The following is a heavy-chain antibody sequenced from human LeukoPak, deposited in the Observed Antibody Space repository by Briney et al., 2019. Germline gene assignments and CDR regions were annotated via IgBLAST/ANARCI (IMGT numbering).Heavy chain of an antibody. CDR1: GFTFDDYA. J-gene: IGHJ4*02. Sequence: GGSLGLSCAASGFTFDDYAMHWVRQAPGKGLEWVSGISWNSGSIGYADSVKGRFTISRDNAKNSLYLQMNSLRAEDTAVYYCARYITGTSMFDYWGQGTLVTVSS. CDR3: ARYITGTSMFDY. V-gene: IGHV3-9*01. CDR2: ISWNSGSI. D-gene: IGHD1-20*01.